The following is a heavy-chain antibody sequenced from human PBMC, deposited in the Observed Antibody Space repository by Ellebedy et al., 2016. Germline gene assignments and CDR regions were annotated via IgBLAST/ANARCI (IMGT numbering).Heavy chain of an antibody. D-gene: IGHD6-13*01. V-gene: IGHV3-23*01. J-gene: IGHJ3*02. Sequence: GESLKISXAASGFTFSSYAMSWVRQAPGKGLEWVSAISGGAGSTYYADSVKGRFTISRDNSKNTLYLQMNSLRAEDTAVYYCAKPRVPQQLVYGSFDIWGQGTMVTVSS. CDR1: GFTFSSYA. CDR2: ISGGAGST. CDR3: AKPRVPQQLVYGSFDI.